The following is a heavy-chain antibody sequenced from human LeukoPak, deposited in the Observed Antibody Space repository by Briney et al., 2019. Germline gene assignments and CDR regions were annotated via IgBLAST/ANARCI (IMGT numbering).Heavy chain of an antibody. Sequence: SETLSLTCAAYGGSFSGYYWSWIRQPPGKGLEWIGEINHSGSTNYNPSLKSRVTISADTSKKQFSLKLSSVTAADTAVYYCARGYCSGGSCYSGLDYWGQGTLVTVSS. D-gene: IGHD2-15*01. CDR2: INHSGST. CDR3: ARGYCSGGSCYSGLDY. CDR1: GGSFSGYY. J-gene: IGHJ4*02. V-gene: IGHV4-34*01.